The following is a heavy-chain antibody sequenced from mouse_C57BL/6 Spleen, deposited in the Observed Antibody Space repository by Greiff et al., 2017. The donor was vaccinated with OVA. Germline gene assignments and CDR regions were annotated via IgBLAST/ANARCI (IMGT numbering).Heavy chain of an antibody. V-gene: IGHV1-26*01. D-gene: IGHD2-5*01. CDR3: AAYYRNPWFAY. CDR2: INPNNGGT. CDR1: GYTFTDYY. J-gene: IGHJ3*01. Sequence: EVQLQQSGPELVQPGASVKISCKASGYTFTDYYMNWVKQSHGKSLEWIGDINPNNGGTSSNQNVKGKATLTVDKSYSTAYMDLRSLTAEDSEVYYCAAYYRNPWFAYWGQGTLVTVSA.